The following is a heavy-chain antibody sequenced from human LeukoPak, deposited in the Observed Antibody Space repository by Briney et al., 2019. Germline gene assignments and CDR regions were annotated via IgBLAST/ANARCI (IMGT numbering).Heavy chain of an antibody. CDR2: IRSKAYGGTT. CDR1: GFIFGDYA. Sequence: GRSLRLSCTASGFIFGDYAMSWVRQAPGKGLEWVGFIRSKAYGGTTEYAASVKGRFTISRDDSKSIAYLQMNSLKTEDTAVYYCTSFGLHWGQGTLVTVSS. D-gene: IGHD3-10*01. J-gene: IGHJ4*02. CDR3: TSFGLH. V-gene: IGHV3-49*04.